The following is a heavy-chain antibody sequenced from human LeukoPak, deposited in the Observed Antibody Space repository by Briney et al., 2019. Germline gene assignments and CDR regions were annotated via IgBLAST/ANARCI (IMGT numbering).Heavy chain of an antibody. Sequence: SETLSLTCTVSGGSISSSSYYWAWIRQPPGKGLEWIGNIYYSGSPYYNPSLKSRVTISVDTSKNQFSLRLSSVTAADTAVYYCASGYWDDPISTDYWGQGTLVTVSS. J-gene: IGHJ4*02. V-gene: IGHV4-39*01. D-gene: IGHD1-1*01. CDR3: ASGYWDDPISTDY. CDR1: GGSISSSSYY. CDR2: IYYSGSP.